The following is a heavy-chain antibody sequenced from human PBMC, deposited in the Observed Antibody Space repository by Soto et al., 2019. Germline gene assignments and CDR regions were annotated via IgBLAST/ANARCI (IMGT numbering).Heavy chain of an antibody. CDR1: GGTFSSYS. D-gene: IGHD2-21*01. V-gene: IGHV1-69*01. CDR3: ARPFQSLPGGWYFDL. CDR2: IIPIFGTA. Sequence: QVQLVQSGAEVKKPGSSVKVSCKASGGTFSSYSINWVRQAPGQGLEWMGGIIPIFGTANYAQKFQGRVTLTADESTSTAHMELSSLRNEDTAVYYCARPFQSLPGGWYFDLWGSGTLVTVSS. J-gene: IGHJ2*01.